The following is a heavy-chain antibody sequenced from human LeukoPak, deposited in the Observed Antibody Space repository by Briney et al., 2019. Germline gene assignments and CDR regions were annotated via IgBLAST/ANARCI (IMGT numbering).Heavy chain of an antibody. CDR1: GFTFSSYS. CDR2: ISSSSSYI. D-gene: IGHD3-22*01. J-gene: IGHJ3*02. V-gene: IGHV3-21*01. CDR3: ARDAIITTYGAFDI. Sequence: GGSLRLSCAASGFTFSSYSMNWVRQAPGKGLEWVSSISSSSSYIYYADSVKGRFTISRDNAKNSLYLQMNSLRAEDTAVYYCARDAIITTYGAFDIWGQGTMVTVSS.